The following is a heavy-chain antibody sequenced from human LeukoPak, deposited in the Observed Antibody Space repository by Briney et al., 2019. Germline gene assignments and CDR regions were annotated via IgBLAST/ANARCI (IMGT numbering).Heavy chain of an antibody. V-gene: IGHV4-34*01. CDR2: INDSGRI. D-gene: IGHD1-7*01. CDR1: GGSFSNYY. J-gene: IGHJ6*03. Sequence: MASETLSLTCAVYGGSFSNYYWSWIRQPPGKGLEWIGEINDSGRINYNPSLMSRVTVSVDTSKNQFSLRLTSVTAADTAVYYCARRWNYGRNYYIDVWGKGATVIVSS. CDR3: ARRWNYGRNYYIDV.